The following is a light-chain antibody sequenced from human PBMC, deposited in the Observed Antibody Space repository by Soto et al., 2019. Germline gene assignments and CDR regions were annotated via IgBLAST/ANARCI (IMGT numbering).Light chain of an antibody. CDR3: QHYNDRPLT. V-gene: IGKV3-15*01. CDR1: QSVDSN. Sequence: IVMTQSPATLSVSPGERVTLSCRVSQSVDSNFAWYQQRPGQAPRLLIYGASTRATDVPARFSASGSGTDFTLTISSLQSEDFVVYSCQHYNDRPLTFGGGTKVDIK. CDR2: GAS. J-gene: IGKJ4*01.